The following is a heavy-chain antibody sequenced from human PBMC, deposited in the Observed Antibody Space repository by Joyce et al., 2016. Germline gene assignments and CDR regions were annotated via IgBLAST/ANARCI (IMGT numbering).Heavy chain of an antibody. D-gene: IGHD2-2*01. J-gene: IGHJ4*02. CDR3: ARRRGSSSPDLDF. CDR2: IAVTTGNI. Sequence: EVQLLESGGGLVQPGGSLRLSCAASGFTFSSYAMVWVCQAPGKGLGWVSCIAVTTGNIQYADSGKGRFIISRDNSNNTLFLQMNSLKTEDTALYYCARRRGSSSPDLDFWGQGTLVTVSS. CDR1: GFTFSSYA. V-gene: IGHV3-23*01.